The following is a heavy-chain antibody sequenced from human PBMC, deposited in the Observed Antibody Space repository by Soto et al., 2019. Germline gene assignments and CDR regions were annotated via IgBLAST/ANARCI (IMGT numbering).Heavy chain of an antibody. CDR1: GFTFTSSA. CDR3: AADLNGDIVERVPTYYYYGMDV. D-gene: IGHD5-12*01. J-gene: IGHJ6*02. CDR2: IVVGSGNT. V-gene: IGHV1-58*01. Sequence: SVKVSCKASGFTFTSSAVQWVRQARGQRLEWIGWIVVGSGNTNYAQKFQERVTITRDMSTSTAYMELSSLRSEDTAVYYCAADLNGDIVERVPTYYYYGMDVWGQGTTVTVSS.